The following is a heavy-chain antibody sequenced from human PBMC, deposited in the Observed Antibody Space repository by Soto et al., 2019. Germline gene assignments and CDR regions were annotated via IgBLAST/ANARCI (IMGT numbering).Heavy chain of an antibody. J-gene: IGHJ4*02. D-gene: IGHD4-17*01. V-gene: IGHV4-61*01. CDR1: GGSVSSGSYY. Sequence: PSETLSLTCTVSGGSVSSGSYYWSWIRQPPGKGLEWIGYIYYSGSTNYNPSLKSRVTISVDTSKNQFSLELSSVTAADTAVYYCARNPYGDYGSGLDYWGQGTLVTVSS. CDR2: IYYSGST. CDR3: ARNPYGDYGSGLDY.